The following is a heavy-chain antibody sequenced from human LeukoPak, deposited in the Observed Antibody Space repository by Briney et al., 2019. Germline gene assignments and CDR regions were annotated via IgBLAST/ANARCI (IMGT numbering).Heavy chain of an antibody. V-gene: IGHV3-13*01. CDR3: ARSHPRGGYFDY. Sequence: PGGSLRLSCAASGFTFSSYDMHWVRQATGKGLEWVSAIGTAGDTYYPGSVKGRFTISRENAKNSLYLQMNSLRAGDTAVYYCARSHPRGGYFDYWGQGTLVTVSS. CDR1: GFTFSSYD. CDR2: IGTAGDT. J-gene: IGHJ4*02.